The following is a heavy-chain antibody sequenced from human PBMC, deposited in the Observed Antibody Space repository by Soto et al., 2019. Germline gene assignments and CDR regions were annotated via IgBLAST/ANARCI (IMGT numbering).Heavy chain of an antibody. CDR2: ITTSGGNT. V-gene: IGHV3-23*01. D-gene: IGHD2-8*01. CDR1: GFTFSTYA. Sequence: EVQLLESGGALVQPGGSLRLSCAASGFTFSTYAMSWVHQAPGKGLEWVSTITTSGGNTYYADSVQGRFTISRDNSKNTLYLQMNSLRAEDTAVYYCAGRYCTNGVCYTNYYYYIDVWGKGTTVTVSS. CDR3: AGRYCTNGVCYTNYYYYIDV. J-gene: IGHJ6*03.